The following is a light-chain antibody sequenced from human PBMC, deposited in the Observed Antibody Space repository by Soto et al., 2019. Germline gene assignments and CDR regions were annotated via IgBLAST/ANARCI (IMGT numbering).Light chain of an antibody. Sequence: QSVLTQPPSVSAAPGQKVTISCSGSSSNIGNNYVSWYQQLPGTAPKLLIYDNNNRPSGIPDRFSGSKSGTSATLGITGLQTGDEADYYCGTWDSSLIAGVFGGGTKLTVL. J-gene: IGLJ3*02. CDR2: DNN. CDR3: GTWDSSLIAGV. V-gene: IGLV1-51*01. CDR1: SSNIGNNY.